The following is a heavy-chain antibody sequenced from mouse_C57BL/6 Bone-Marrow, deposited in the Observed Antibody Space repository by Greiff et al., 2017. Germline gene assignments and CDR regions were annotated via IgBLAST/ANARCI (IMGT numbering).Heavy chain of an antibody. J-gene: IGHJ3*01. D-gene: IGHD4-1*01. Sequence: EVHLLESGGDLVKPGGSLKLSCAASGFTFSSYGMSWVRQTPDKRLEWVATISSGGSYTYYPDSVKGRFTISRDNAKNTLYLQMSSLKSEDTAMYYCARHGWDFGYWGHGTLVTVSA. CDR1: GFTFSSYG. CDR2: ISSGGSYT. V-gene: IGHV5-6*01. CDR3: ARHGWDFGY.